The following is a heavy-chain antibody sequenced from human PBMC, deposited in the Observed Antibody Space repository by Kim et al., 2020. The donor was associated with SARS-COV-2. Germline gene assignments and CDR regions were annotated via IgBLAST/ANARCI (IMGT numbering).Heavy chain of an antibody. J-gene: IGHJ3*02. CDR1: GGSISSYY. CDR3: AREIVADGAFDI. Sequence: SETLSLTCTVSGGSISSYYWSWIRQPPGKGLEWIGYIYYSGSTNYNPSLKSRVTISVDTSKNQFSLKLSSVTAADTAVYYCAREIVADGAFDIWGQGTMVTVSS. V-gene: IGHV4-59*01. D-gene: IGHD3-22*01. CDR2: IYYSGST.